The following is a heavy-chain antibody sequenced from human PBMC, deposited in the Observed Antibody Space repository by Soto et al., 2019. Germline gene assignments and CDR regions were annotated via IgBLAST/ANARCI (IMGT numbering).Heavy chain of an antibody. CDR2: MNPNSGST. CDR1: GYTFTSLD. J-gene: IGHJ4*02. CDR3: ARGRGYSDGIDY. D-gene: IGHD2-15*01. V-gene: IGHV1-8*01. Sequence: ASVKVSCKAAGYTFTSLDINWVRQATGQGLEWMGWMNPNSGSTGSAQKFQGRVAMTRATSINTAYMELSSLRSDDTAVYYCARGRGYSDGIDYWGQGTLVTVSS.